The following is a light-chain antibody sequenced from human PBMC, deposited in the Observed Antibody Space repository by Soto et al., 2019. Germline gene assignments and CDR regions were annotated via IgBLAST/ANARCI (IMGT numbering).Light chain of an antibody. CDR2: DVS. J-gene: IGLJ2*01. Sequence: QSVLTQPASVSGSPGQSITLFCTGTSSDVGGYKYVSWYQQHPGTAPKLMIYDVSNRPSGVSNRFSGSKSGNTASLTISGLQAEDEADYYCSSYTSSSTVVFGGGTKLTVL. CDR3: SSYTSSSTVV. CDR1: SSDVGGYKY. V-gene: IGLV2-14*01.